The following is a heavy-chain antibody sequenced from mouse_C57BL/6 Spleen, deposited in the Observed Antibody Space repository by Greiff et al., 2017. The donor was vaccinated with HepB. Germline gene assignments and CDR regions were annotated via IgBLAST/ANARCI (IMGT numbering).Heavy chain of an antibody. J-gene: IGHJ1*03. CDR1: GFNIKDDY. CDR3: TTWGTVVATGYFDV. V-gene: IGHV14-4*01. Sequence: EVKLVESGAELVRPGASVKLSCTASGFNIKDDYMHWVKQRPEQGLEWIGWIDPENGDTEYASKFQGKATITADTSSNTAYLQLSSLTSEDTAVYYCTTWGTVVATGYFDVWGTGTTVTVSS. CDR2: IDPENGDT. D-gene: IGHD1-1*01.